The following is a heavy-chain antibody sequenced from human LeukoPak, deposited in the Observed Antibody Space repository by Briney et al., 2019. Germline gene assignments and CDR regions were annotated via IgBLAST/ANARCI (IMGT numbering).Heavy chain of an antibody. V-gene: IGHV3-23*01. CDR2: ISASGTGT. D-gene: IGHD1-14*01. J-gene: IGHJ4*02. Sequence: GGSLRLSCAASGFTFSSYAMSWVRQAPGKGLEWVSAISASGTGTYYADSVKGRFTISRDNSKNTLYLQMNSLRAEDTAVYYCAKGTEPPDYWGQGTLVTVSS. CDR3: AKGTEPPDY. CDR1: GFTFSSYA.